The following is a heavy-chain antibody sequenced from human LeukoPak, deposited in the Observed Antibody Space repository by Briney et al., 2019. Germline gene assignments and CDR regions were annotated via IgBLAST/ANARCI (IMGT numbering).Heavy chain of an antibody. D-gene: IGHD4-17*01. Sequence: GGFLRLSCAASGFTFTSYEMNWVRQAPGQGLEWVSYISSGGTTIYYADSVKGRFTISRDNAKNTLYLQMNSLRAEDTAVYYCARESSTVTTDLDSWGQGGLLTVSS. V-gene: IGHV3-48*03. J-gene: IGHJ4*02. CDR3: ARESSTVTTDLDS. CDR2: ISSGGTTI. CDR1: GFTFTSYE.